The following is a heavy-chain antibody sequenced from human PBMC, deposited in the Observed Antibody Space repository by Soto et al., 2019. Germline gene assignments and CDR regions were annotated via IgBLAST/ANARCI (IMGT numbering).Heavy chain of an antibody. V-gene: IGHV4-4*07. CDR3: AREDLTMMSPSGDAFDI. CDR2: IYTSGST. D-gene: IGHD3-22*01. Sequence: LCLPSTVAGGSISSHYWSWSRQPAGKGLEWIGRIYTSGSTNYNPSLKSRVTMSVDTSKNQFSLKLSSVNAADTAVYYCAREDLTMMSPSGDAFDIWGQGTMVTVSS. CDR1: GGSISSHY. J-gene: IGHJ3*02.